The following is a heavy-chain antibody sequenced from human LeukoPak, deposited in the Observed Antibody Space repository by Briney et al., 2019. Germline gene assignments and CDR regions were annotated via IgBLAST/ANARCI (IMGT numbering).Heavy chain of an antibody. CDR1: GYTFTGYY. CDR2: INPNSGGT. CDR3: AKDISGGSSWYSWTPGD. V-gene: IGHV1-2*02. J-gene: IGHJ4*02. D-gene: IGHD6-13*01. Sequence: GASVKVSCKASGYTFTGYYMHWVRQAPGQGLEWMGWINPNSGGTNYAQKFQGRVTMTRDTSISTAYMELSRLRSDDTALYYCAKDISGGSSWYSWTPGDWGQGTLVTVSS.